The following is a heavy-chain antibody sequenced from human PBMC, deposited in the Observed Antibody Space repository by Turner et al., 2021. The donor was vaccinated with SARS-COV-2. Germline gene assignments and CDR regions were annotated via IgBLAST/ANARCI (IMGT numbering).Heavy chain of an antibody. J-gene: IGHJ4*02. V-gene: IGHV3-30*18. D-gene: IGHD5-12*01. CDR3: AKARDGYNYFDY. CDR2: ISYDGSNK. CDR1: GFIFSTYG. Sequence: QVQLVESGGGVVQPGRSLRLSCAASGFIFSTYGMHWVRQAPGKGLEWVAVISYDGSNKYYADSVKGRFTISRDNSKNTLYLQMNSLRAEDTAVHYCAKARDGYNYFDYWGQGTLVTVSS.